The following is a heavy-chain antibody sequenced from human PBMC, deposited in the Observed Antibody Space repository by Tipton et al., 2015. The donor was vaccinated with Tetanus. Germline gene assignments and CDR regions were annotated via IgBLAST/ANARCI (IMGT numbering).Heavy chain of an antibody. J-gene: IGHJ4*02. CDR3: ARGSVVITAAKCLDY. D-gene: IGHD2-2*01. CDR1: GGSFGGYY. Sequence: TLSLTCAAYGGSFGGYYWSWIRQPPGKGLEWIGEISNSGGTNYNTSLKSRVTMSIDTSKKQFSLNLPFVTAADTALYFCARGSVVITAAKCLDYWGQGTQVTVSP. V-gene: IGHV4-34*01. CDR2: ISNSGGT.